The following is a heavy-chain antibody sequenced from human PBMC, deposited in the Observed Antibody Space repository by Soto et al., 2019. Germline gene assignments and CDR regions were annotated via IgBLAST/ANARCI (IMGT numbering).Heavy chain of an antibody. V-gene: IGHV4-34*01. Sequence: QVQLQQWGAGLLKPSETLSLTCAVSGGSFSDHYWTWIRQPPGKGLEWIGEINHSGRTNSNPSLKSRVTISIDTSKNQFSLKLRSVIAADTAVYYCARGKWLDNSWGQGTLVTVSS. CDR3: ARGKWLDNS. CDR2: INHSGRT. D-gene: IGHD6-19*01. CDR1: GGSFSDHY. J-gene: IGHJ4*02.